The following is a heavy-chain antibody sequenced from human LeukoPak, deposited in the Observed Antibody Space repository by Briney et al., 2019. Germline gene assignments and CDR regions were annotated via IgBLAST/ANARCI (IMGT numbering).Heavy chain of an antibody. J-gene: IGHJ5*02. V-gene: IGHV4-59*01. CDR1: GGSISSYY. CDR3: ARDRLQLQS. CDR2: IYYSGST. D-gene: IGHD1-1*01. Sequence: SETLSLTCTVSGGSISSYYWSWIRQPPGKGLEWIGHIYYSGSTNYNPSLKSRVTISVDTSKNQFSLKLSSVTAADTAVYYCARDRLQLQSWGQGTLVTVSS.